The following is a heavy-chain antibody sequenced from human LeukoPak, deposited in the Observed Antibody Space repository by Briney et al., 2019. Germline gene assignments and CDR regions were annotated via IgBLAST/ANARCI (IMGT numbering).Heavy chain of an antibody. CDR2: IYYSGST. V-gene: IGHV4-39*07. Sequence: ASETLSLTCTVSGGSISSSSYYWGWIRQPPGKGLEWIGSIYYSGSTYYNPSLKSRVTISVDTSKNQFSLKLSSVTAADTAVYYCARDGSDVYYYDSSGYYRYFDYWGQGTLVTVSS. J-gene: IGHJ4*02. CDR3: ARDGSDVYYYDSSGYYRYFDY. CDR1: GGSISSSSYY. D-gene: IGHD3-22*01.